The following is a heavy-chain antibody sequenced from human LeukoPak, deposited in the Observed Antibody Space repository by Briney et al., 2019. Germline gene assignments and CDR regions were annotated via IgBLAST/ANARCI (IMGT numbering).Heavy chain of an antibody. CDR1: GFIFSSYW. D-gene: IGHD2-8*01. Sequence: SGGSLRLSCAASGFIFSSYWMTWVRQAPGKGLEWVANIKQDGSEQYYVDSVRGRFTISRDNARNSLYLQMNSLRAEDTAVYYCARDFNGHIDYWGQGTLVTVSS. J-gene: IGHJ4*02. CDR3: ARDFNGHIDY. CDR2: IKQDGSEQ. V-gene: IGHV3-7*03.